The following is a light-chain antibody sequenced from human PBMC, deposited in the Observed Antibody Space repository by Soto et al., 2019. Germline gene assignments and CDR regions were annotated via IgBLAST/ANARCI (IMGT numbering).Light chain of an antibody. Sequence: QSALTQPPSVSGAPGQRVTLSCTGNSSNIGAGHDVHWYQQLPGSAPRLLMYGNNNRPSGVPDRISGSKSGTSASLAITGLQAEDEADYYCQSYDFSLSGYVFGTGTKVTVL. CDR2: GNN. CDR3: QSYDFSLSGYV. J-gene: IGLJ1*01. CDR1: SSNIGAGHD. V-gene: IGLV1-40*01.